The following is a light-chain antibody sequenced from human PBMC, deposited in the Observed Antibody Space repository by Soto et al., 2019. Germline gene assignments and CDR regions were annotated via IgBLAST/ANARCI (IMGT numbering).Light chain of an antibody. CDR1: QSLLYSNGYNY. CDR3: MQALQTPLT. CDR2: LGS. Sequence: DIVMTQSPLSLPATPGEPASISCRSSQSLLYSNGYNYLDWYLQKPGQSPQLLIYLGSNRASGVPDRFSGSGSGTDFTLEISRVEAEDVGVYYCMQALQTPLTFGGGTKVEIK. J-gene: IGKJ4*01. V-gene: IGKV2-28*01.